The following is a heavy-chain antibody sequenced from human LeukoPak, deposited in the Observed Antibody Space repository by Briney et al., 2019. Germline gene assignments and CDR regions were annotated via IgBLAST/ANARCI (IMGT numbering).Heavy chain of an antibody. CDR2: IYSDDAT. D-gene: IGHD3-22*01. CDR3: VRERFNNDYEA. CDR1: GFTVGSGR. J-gene: IGHJ5*02. Sequence: WGSLRLSCAASGFTVGSGRRMSWVRQAPGKGLQWLSTIYSDDATNYGDSVKGRFTISRDNSRNTLDLQMNSLRVEDTAVYYCVRERFNNDYEAWGQGILVTVSS. V-gene: IGHV3-53*01.